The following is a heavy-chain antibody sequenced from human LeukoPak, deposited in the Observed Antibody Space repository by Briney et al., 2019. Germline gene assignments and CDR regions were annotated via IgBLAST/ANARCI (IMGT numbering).Heavy chain of an antibody. CDR3: ARGIYGNFDY. CDR1: GFTFSKYW. Sequence: PTGGSLKLSCAASGFTFSKYWMHWVRQVPREGLIWVSRINNEGNDTNYADSVKGRFTISRDNAKNTLYLQMTSLRAEDTAVYYCARGIYGNFDYWGQGSLVTVSS. J-gene: IGHJ4*02. D-gene: IGHD3-10*01. CDR2: INNEGNDT. V-gene: IGHV3-74*01.